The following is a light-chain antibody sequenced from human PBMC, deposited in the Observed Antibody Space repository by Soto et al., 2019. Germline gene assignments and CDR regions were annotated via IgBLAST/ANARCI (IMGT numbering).Light chain of an antibody. CDR2: GAS. V-gene: IGKV3-15*01. Sequence: EIVMTQSPATLSVSPRERATLSCRASQSVTSNLAWYQQKPGRAPRLLIYGASTRATGIPARFSGSGSGTEFTLTISNLQSEDFALYYCQHYFNWPYTFGQGTRLEI. CDR3: QHYFNWPYT. J-gene: IGKJ5*01. CDR1: QSVTSN.